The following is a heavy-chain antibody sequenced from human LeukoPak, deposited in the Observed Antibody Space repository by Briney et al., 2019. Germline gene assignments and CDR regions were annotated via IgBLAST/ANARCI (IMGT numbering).Heavy chain of an antibody. V-gene: IGHV3-23*01. J-gene: IGHJ4*02. CDR1: GFTVSSNY. D-gene: IGHD4-17*01. Sequence: GGSLRLSCAASGFTVSSNYMSWVRQAPGKGLEWVSAISGSGGSTYYADSVKGRFTISRDNSKNTLYLQMNSLRAEDTAVYYCAKDRATVTTSGYWGQGTLVTVSS. CDR2: ISGSGGST. CDR3: AKDRATVTTSGY.